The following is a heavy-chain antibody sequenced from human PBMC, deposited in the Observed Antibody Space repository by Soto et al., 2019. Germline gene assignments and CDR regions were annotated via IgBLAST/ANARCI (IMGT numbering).Heavy chain of an antibody. CDR1: GGTFSSYA. Sequence: QVQLVQSGAEVKKPGSSVKVSCKASGGTFSSYAISWVRQAPGQGLEWMGGIIPIFGTANYAQKFQGRVTITADECTSTAYMELSSLRSEDTAVYYCARWLTAGSAYYYYYGMDVWGQGTTVTVSS. CDR2: IIPIFGTA. D-gene: IGHD3-10*01. CDR3: ARWLTAGSAYYYYYGMDV. V-gene: IGHV1-69*01. J-gene: IGHJ6*02.